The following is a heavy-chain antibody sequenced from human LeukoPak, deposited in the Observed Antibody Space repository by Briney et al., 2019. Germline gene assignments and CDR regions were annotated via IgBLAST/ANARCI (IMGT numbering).Heavy chain of an antibody. Sequence: GASVKVSCKVSGSTFTNHGISWVREAPGQGLEWMGWISTYNGHTNYAQKFQGRVTMTTDTSTSTVYTEVRSLRSDDTAVYYCARDHGDSSGYPHWVYWGQGTLVTVSS. CDR1: GSTFTNHG. D-gene: IGHD3-22*01. V-gene: IGHV1-18*01. J-gene: IGHJ4*02. CDR3: ARDHGDSSGYPHWVY. CDR2: ISTYNGHT.